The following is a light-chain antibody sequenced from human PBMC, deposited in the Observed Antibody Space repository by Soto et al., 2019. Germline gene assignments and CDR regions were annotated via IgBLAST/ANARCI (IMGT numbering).Light chain of an antibody. CDR3: QQVNTYT. J-gene: IGKJ3*01. CDR2: AAS. CDR1: LGISTY. V-gene: IGKV1-9*01. Sequence: DIQLTQSPSFLSASVGDRVTITCRASLGISTYLAWYQQKPGKAPNLLIYAASTLQSGVPSRFSGSGSGTEFTLTISSLQPEDVATYYCQQVNTYTFGPGTKVDIK.